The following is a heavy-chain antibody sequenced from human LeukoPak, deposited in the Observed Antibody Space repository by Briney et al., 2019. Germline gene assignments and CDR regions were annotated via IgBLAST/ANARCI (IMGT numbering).Heavy chain of an antibody. J-gene: IGHJ4*02. V-gene: IGHV3-53*01. CDR3: ARGDTAIPFDY. CDR2: IYSGGST. Sequence: PWGSLSLSCAASGFTVSSNYLSWVRQAPGKGLEWVSVIYSGGSTYYADSVKGRFTISRDNSKNTLYLQMNSLRAEDTAVYYCARGDTAIPFDYWGQGTLVTVSS. D-gene: IGHD5-18*01. CDR1: GFTVSSNY.